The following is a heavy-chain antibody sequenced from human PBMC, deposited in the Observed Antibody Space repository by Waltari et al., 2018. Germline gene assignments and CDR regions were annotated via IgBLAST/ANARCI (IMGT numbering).Heavy chain of an antibody. CDR3: ARVGRCYILGY. CDR1: GGSFRGYY. V-gene: IGHV4-34*01. CDR2: IKPNGST. D-gene: IGHD2-15*01. Sequence: QVQLQQWGAGRLQPSETLPLTCAVFGGSFRGYYWRWIRQAPGKGLEWIGEIKPNGSTNFNPSLKNRVTISVDTSKNQVSLKLSSVAGAGTAGYYWARVGRCYILGYWGQGTLVTVSS. J-gene: IGHJ4*02.